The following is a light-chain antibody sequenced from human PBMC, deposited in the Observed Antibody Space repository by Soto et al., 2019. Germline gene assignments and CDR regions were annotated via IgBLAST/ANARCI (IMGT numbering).Light chain of an antibody. V-gene: IGKV1-39*01. Sequence: DIQMTQSPSSLSASAGDRVPITCRASQRIDHHLTWYQQKPGRAPKLLMDAASRMQSGAPSRFSCSRTGTEFTLTINGLETEDFETYYCHQSYSTTWTFGQGTKVEI. CDR3: HQSYSTTWT. J-gene: IGKJ1*01. CDR1: QRIDHH. CDR2: AAS.